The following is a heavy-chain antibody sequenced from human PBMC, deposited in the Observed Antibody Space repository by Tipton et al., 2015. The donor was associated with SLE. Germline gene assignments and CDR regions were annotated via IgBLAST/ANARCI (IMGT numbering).Heavy chain of an antibody. CDR2: INHSGST. CDR3: ARLSTEMATITGYYYGMDV. V-gene: IGHV4-34*01. J-gene: IGHJ6*02. CDR1: GGSFSGYY. Sequence: TLSLTCAVYGGSFSGYYWSWIRQPPGKGLEWIGEINHSGSTNYNPSLKSRVTISVDTSKNQFSLKLSSVTAADTAVYYCARLSTEMATITGYYYGMDVWGQGTTVTVSS. D-gene: IGHD5-24*01.